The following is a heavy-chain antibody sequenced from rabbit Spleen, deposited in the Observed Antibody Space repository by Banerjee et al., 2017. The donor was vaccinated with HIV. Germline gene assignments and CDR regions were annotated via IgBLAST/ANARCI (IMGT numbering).Heavy chain of an antibody. CDR1: GFSFSSGYD. D-gene: IGHD4-1*01. CDR3: ARDLDGVIGWNFGW. CDR2: IDTGSSGFT. J-gene: IGHJ6*01. V-gene: IGHV1S40*01. Sequence: QQLVESGGGLVKPGASLTLTCKASGFSFSSGYDMCWVRQAPGKGLEWIACIDTGSSGFTYFASWAKGRFTISKTSSTTVTLQMTSLTAADTATYFCARDLDGVIGWNFGWWGPGTLVT.